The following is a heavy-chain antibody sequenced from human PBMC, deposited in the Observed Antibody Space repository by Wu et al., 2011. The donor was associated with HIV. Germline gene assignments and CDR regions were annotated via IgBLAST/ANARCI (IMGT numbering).Heavy chain of an antibody. CDR2: FDPDNKEI. V-gene: IGHV1-24*01. CDR1: GYTLTDLA. Sequence: QVHLEQSGAEVKKPGASVTVSCKVSGYTLTDLATHWVRQAPGKGLEWMGGFDPDNKEIVYAEKFVDRVTMTRDTSTDTFYMELTSLTSDDTAVYFCATFTIFGENAFDIWGQGTMVTVSS. J-gene: IGHJ3*02. D-gene: IGHD3-3*01. CDR3: ATFTIFGENAFDI.